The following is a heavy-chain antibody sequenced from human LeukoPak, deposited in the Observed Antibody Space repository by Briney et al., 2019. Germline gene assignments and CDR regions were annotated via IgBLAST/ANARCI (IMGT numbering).Heavy chain of an antibody. D-gene: IGHD2-21*02. V-gene: IGHV1-2*02. CDR1: GYTFTGYY. Sequence: GASVKVSCKASGYTFTGYYMHWVRQAPGQGLEWMGWINPNSGGANYAQKLQGRVTMTTDTSTSTAYMELRSLRSDDTAVYYCARVGGGDPRLVVVTHVTDDVDYYYMDVWGKGTTVTISS. CDR2: INPNSGGA. CDR3: ARVGGGDPRLVVVTHVTDDVDYYYMDV. J-gene: IGHJ6*03.